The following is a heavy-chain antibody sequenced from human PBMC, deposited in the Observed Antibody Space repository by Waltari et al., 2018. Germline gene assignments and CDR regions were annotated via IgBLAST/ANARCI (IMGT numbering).Heavy chain of an antibody. Sequence: QVQLVQSGAEVKKPGSSVKVSCKATGGTFSSYTISWVRQAPGQGLEWMGRIIPVLGIANYAQKFQGRVTITADKSRSTAYMEQSSLRSEDTAVYYWAGVNYDFWSGYAFDIWGQGTMVTVSS. D-gene: IGHD3-3*01. J-gene: IGHJ3*02. CDR1: GGTFSSYT. CDR2: IIPVLGIA. CDR3: AGVNYDFWSGYAFDI. V-gene: IGHV1-69*02.